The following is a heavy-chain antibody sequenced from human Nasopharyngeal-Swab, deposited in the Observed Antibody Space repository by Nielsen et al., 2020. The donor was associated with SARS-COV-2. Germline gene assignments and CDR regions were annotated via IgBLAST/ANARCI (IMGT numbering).Heavy chain of an antibody. J-gene: IGHJ6*03. D-gene: IGHD7-27*01. CDR1: GFTFSSYA. Sequence: LSLTGAASGFTFSSYAMHWVRQAPGKGLEYVSAISSNGGSTYYANSVKGRFTISRDNSKNTLYLQMGSLRAEDMAVYYCARSQNWGTYYYYMDVWGKGTTVTVSS. V-gene: IGHV3-64*01. CDR3: ARSQNWGTYYYYMDV. CDR2: ISSNGGST.